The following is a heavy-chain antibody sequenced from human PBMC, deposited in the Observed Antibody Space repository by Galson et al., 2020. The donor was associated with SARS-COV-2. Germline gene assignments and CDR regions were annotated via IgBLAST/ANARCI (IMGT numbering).Heavy chain of an antibody. CDR3: TWTTVTLQWDF. V-gene: IGHV3-15*01. CDR1: GFTFSNAW. Sequence: GESLKISCAASGFTFSNAWMSWVRLAPGKGLEWVGRVKSKTDGGTTDYAAPVKGRFIISRDDSKNTLYLQMDSLKTEDTAVYYCTWTTVTLQWDFWGQGTQVTVSS. J-gene: IGHJ4*02. CDR2: VKSKTDGGTT. D-gene: IGHD4-17*01.